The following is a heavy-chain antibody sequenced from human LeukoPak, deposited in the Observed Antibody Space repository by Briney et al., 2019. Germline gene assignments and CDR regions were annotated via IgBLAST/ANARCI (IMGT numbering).Heavy chain of an antibody. CDR3: AHSLWFGEYYWFDP. V-gene: IGHV2-5*02. CDR2: IYWDDDK. Sequence: TLVKPTQTLTLTCTFSGFSLSTSGVGVGWIRQPPGKALEWLALIYWDDDKRYSPSLKNRLTITKDTSKNQVVLTMTNMDPVDTATYYCAHSLWFGEYYWFDPWGQGTLVTVSS. CDR1: GFSLSTSGVG. D-gene: IGHD3-10*01. J-gene: IGHJ5*02.